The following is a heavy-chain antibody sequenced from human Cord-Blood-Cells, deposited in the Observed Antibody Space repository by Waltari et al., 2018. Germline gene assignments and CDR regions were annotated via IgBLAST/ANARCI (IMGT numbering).Heavy chain of an antibody. CDR2: IYYSGST. Sequence: QVQLQESGPGLVKPSQTLSLTCTVSGGSISRGGYYCSWIRQHPGKGLEWIGYIYYSGSTYYNPSLKSRVTISVDTSRNQFSLKLSSVTAADTAVYYCARDRRRDAFDIWGQGTMVTVSS. CDR1: GGSISRGGYY. J-gene: IGHJ3*02. CDR3: ARDRRRDAFDI. V-gene: IGHV4-31*03.